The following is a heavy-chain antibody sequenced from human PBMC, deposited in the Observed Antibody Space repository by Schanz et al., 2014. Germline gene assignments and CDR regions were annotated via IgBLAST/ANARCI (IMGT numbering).Heavy chain of an antibody. CDR3: ARHGGIPHYPMDV. CDR2: ISYSGST. D-gene: IGHD3-16*01. V-gene: IGHV4-31*03. J-gene: IGHJ6*02. CDR1: GASISSGGYY. Sequence: QVQLQESGPGLVKPSQTLSLTCTVSGASISSGGYYWDWIRLLPGKGLEWIGYISYSGSTSFNPSLKSRLTMSVDTSKNQFSLRLSSVTAADTAVYYCARHGGIPHYPMDVWGQGTTVTVSS.